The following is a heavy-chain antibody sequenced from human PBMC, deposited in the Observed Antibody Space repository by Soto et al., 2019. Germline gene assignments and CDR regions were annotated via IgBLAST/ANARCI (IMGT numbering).Heavy chain of an antibody. CDR2: IKSKTDGGTT. CDR1: GFTFSNAW. J-gene: IGHJ4*02. Sequence: LRLSCAASGFTFSNAWMSWVRQAPGKGLEWVGRIKSKTDGGTTDYAAPVKGRFTISRDDSKNTLYLQMNSLRAEDTAVYYCAKPTSSSWYFDYWGQGTLVTVSS. CDR3: AKPTSSSWYFDY. V-gene: IGHV3-15*01. D-gene: IGHD6-13*01.